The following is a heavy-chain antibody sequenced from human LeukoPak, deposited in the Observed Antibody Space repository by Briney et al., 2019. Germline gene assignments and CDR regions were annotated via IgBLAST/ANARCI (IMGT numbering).Heavy chain of an antibody. CDR1: GFTFSRYW. V-gene: IGHV3-74*03. D-gene: IGHD2-15*01. CDR2: ISSDGTFT. Sequence: GSLGLSLSASGFTFSRYWMLWARRAPGKGGEWVTRISSDGTFTTYAASVQGPFTISRDNAKYTFYLQMSSLRAEDPAVYYCARDDGSGVDYWGQGTLVTVSS. CDR3: ARDDGSGVDY. J-gene: IGHJ4*02.